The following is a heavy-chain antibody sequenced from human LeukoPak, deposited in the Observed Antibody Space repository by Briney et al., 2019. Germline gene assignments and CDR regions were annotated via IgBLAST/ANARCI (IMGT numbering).Heavy chain of an antibody. Sequence: ASVKVSCKASGYTFTGCYIHWVRQAPGQGLEWMGWINPNSGVTDYAQKFQGRVTMTRDTAITTAYMELSRLRSDDTAVYYCARGAQVGATDDYWGQGTLVTVSS. CDR3: ARGAQVGATDDY. D-gene: IGHD1-26*01. CDR2: INPNSGVT. V-gene: IGHV1-2*02. CDR1: GYTFTGCY. J-gene: IGHJ4*02.